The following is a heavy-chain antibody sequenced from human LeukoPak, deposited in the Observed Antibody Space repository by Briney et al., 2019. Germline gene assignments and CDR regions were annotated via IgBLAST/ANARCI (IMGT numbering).Heavy chain of an antibody. CDR2: IVPIFGTA. Sequence: SVKVSCKASGGTFSSYAISWVRQAPGQGLEWMGGIVPIFGTANYAQKFQGRVTITADESTSTAYMELSSLRSEDTAVYYCARVSLSNYYDSSGYLGDYWGQGTLVTVSS. V-gene: IGHV1-69*01. CDR1: GGTFSSYA. CDR3: ARVSLSNYYDSSGYLGDY. D-gene: IGHD3-22*01. J-gene: IGHJ4*02.